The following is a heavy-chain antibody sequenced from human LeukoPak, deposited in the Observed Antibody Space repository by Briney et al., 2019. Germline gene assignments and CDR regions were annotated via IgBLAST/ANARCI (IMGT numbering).Heavy chain of an antibody. J-gene: IGHJ4*02. V-gene: IGHV4-59*08. CDR2: IYYSGST. Sequence: PSETLSLTCIVSGGSISSYYWSWIRQPPGKGLEWIGYIYYSGSTYYNPSPKSRVTISVDTSKNQFSLKLSSVTAADTAVYYCARHGAGLYYFDYWGQGTLVTVSS. CDR1: GGSISSYY. D-gene: IGHD1-26*01. CDR3: ARHGAGLYYFDY.